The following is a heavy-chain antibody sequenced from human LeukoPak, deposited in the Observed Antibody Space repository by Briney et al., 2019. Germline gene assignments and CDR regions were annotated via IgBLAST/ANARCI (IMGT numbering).Heavy chain of an antibody. CDR2: ISAYNGNT. J-gene: IGHJ4*02. CDR1: GYTFTSYA. D-gene: IGHD4-23*01. CDR3: ARVGSGKGYGGTVDY. Sequence: ASVKVSCKASGYTFTSYAINWVRQAPGQGLEWMGWISAYNGNTNYAQKLQGRVTMTTDTSTSTAYMELRSLRSDDTAVYYCARVGSGKGYGGTVDYWGQGTLVTVSS. V-gene: IGHV1-18*01.